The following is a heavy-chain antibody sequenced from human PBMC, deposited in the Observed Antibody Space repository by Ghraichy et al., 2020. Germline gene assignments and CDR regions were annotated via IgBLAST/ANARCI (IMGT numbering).Heavy chain of an antibody. D-gene: IGHD3-3*01. CDR2: INSDGSST. Sequence: GGSLRLSCAASGFPLSSYWTHWVRHSPGKGLVWVSRINSDGSSTIYADSVKGRVPISRDNAKNTLYLQMNSLRAEDTAVYYCARGDDVWSDYNWFDPWGPGTLVTVSS. V-gene: IGHV3-74*01. J-gene: IGHJ5*02. CDR1: GFPLSSYW. CDR3: ARGDDVWSDYNWFDP.